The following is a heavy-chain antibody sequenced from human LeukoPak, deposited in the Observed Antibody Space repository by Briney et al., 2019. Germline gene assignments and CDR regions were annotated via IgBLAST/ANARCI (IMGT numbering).Heavy chain of an antibody. J-gene: IGHJ4*02. Sequence: PSETLSLTCSVSGGSISSSNYYWGWIRQPPGKGLEWIGTIYYTGSTYYNPPLKSRVTISIDTSKNQFSLKLSSVTAADTAVYYCARHGEITRYSSYDWRFDYWGQGTLVTVSS. CDR2: IYYTGST. CDR1: GGSISSSNYY. D-gene: IGHD5-12*01. V-gene: IGHV4-39*01. CDR3: ARHGEITRYSSYDWRFDY.